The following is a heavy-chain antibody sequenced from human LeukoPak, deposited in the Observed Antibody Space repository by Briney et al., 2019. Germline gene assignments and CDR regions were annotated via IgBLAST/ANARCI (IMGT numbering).Heavy chain of an antibody. V-gene: IGHV1-69*13. J-gene: IGHJ4*02. CDR3: VWFGESKVGY. CDR1: GGTFSSYA. Sequence: ASVKVSCKASGGTFSSYAISWVRQAPGQGLEWMGGIIPIFGTANYAQKFQGRVTITGDESTSTAYMELSSLRSEDTAVYYCVWFGESKVGYWGQGTLVTVSS. CDR2: IIPIFGTA. D-gene: IGHD3-10*01.